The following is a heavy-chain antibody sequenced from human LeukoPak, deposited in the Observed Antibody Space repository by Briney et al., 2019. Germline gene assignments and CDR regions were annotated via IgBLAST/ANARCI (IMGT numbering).Heavy chain of an antibody. D-gene: IGHD6-19*01. V-gene: IGHV1-8*01. CDR2: MIPNRGNT. J-gene: IGHJ5*02. Sequence: GVSGNFSCTASGYMVTCYVINWVRHATGQGLEWRGLMIPNRGNTGYAKKSQGRDTMTRNTCTSTAYMELSSLKSEDTAVSYSARGLASKQWLARGVWFRRWGQGTLVTVSS. CDR1: GYMVTCYV. CDR3: ARGLASKQWLARGVWFRR.